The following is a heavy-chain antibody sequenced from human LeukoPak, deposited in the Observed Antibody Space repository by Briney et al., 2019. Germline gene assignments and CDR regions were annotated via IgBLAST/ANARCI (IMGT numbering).Heavy chain of an antibody. V-gene: IGHV4-30-4*01. J-gene: IGHJ4*02. D-gene: IGHD6-6*01. CDR3: ANQKDSSSFADY. CDR1: GDSIRNGNHY. Sequence: SQTLSLTCTVSGDSIRNGNHYWTWIRQSPGKGLEWIGFIYYSGSTYYNPSLESRVSISVDTSKNQFSLKLTSVTAADTAVYYCANQKDSSSFADYWGQGTLVTVSS. CDR2: IYYSGST.